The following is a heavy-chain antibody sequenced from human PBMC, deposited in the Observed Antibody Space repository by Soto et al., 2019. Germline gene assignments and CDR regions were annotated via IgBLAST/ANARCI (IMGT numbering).Heavy chain of an antibody. D-gene: IGHD3-16*01. CDR3: ARDGAPGIDY. J-gene: IGHJ4*02. CDR1: GFAVTTNY. CDR2: IYSGGST. V-gene: IGHV3-66*01. Sequence: GGSLRLSCAASGFAVTTNYMSWVRQAPGRGLEWVSVIYSGGSTYYADSVKGRFTISRDKSKNTLYLQMSSLRVEDTAVYYCARDGAPGIDYWGQGTLVTVSS.